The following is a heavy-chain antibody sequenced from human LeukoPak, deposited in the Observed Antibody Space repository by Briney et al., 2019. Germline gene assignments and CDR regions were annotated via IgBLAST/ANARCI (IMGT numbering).Heavy chain of an antibody. CDR1: GFTFSSYW. Sequence: GGSLRLSCEASGFTFSSYWMSWVRQAPGKGLEWVANIKTDGSEKYYVDSVKGRFTISRDNAKNSLYLQMNSLRAEDTAVYYCARDYTSYFPWGRGTLVIVSS. V-gene: IGHV3-7*03. CDR3: ARDYTSYFP. J-gene: IGHJ5*02. D-gene: IGHD3-9*01. CDR2: IKTDGSEK.